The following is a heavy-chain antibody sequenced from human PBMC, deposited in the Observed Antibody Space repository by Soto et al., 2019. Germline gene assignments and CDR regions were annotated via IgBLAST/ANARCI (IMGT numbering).Heavy chain of an antibody. CDR1: GGSISSSSYY. V-gene: IGHV4-39*01. D-gene: IGHD3-22*01. CDR2: IYYSGST. Sequence: SETLSLTCTVSGGSISSSSYYWGWIRQPPGKGLEWIGSIYYSGSTYYNPSLKSRVTISVDTSKNQFSLKLSSVTAADTAVYYCARLSGTMIVVVNNWFDPWGQGTLVTVSS. CDR3: ARLSGTMIVVVNNWFDP. J-gene: IGHJ5*02.